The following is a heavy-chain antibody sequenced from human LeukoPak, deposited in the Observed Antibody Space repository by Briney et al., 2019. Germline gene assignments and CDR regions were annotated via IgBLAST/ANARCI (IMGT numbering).Heavy chain of an antibody. V-gene: IGHV4-34*01. CDR1: GGSFSGYY. CDR2: INHSGST. J-gene: IGHJ6*03. Sequence: PSETLSLTCAVYGGSFSGYYWSWIRQPPGKGLEWIGEINHSGSTNYNPSLKSRVTISVDTSKNQFSLKLSSVTAADTAVYYCARVVGATAYYYYYYVDVWGKGTTVTVSS. CDR3: ARVVGATAYYYYYYVDV. D-gene: IGHD1-26*01.